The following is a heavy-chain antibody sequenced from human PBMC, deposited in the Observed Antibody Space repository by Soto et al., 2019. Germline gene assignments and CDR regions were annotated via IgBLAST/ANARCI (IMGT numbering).Heavy chain of an antibody. V-gene: IGHV3-21*01. CDR3: ARDSDNRLGYCSGGSCYPFDY. J-gene: IGHJ4*02. CDR1: GFTFSSYS. CDR2: ISSSSSYI. D-gene: IGHD2-15*01. Sequence: GGSLRLSCAASGFTFSSYSMNWVRQAPGKGLEWVSSISSSSSYIYYADSVKGRFTISRDNAKNSLYLQMNSLRAEDTAVYYCARDSDNRLGYCSGGSCYPFDYWGQGTLVTVSS.